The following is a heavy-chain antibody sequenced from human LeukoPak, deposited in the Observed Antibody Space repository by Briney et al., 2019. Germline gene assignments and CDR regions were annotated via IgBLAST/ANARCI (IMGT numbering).Heavy chain of an antibody. CDR2: INPSGGST. V-gene: IGHV1-46*01. CDR1: GYTFTSYY. J-gene: IGHJ3*02. D-gene: IGHD3-22*01. CDR3: ARFSDYYDSSGYYQKTYDAFDI. Sequence: ASVKVSCKASGYTFTSYYMHWVRQAPGQGLEWMGIINPSGGSTSYAQKFQGRVTMTRDTSTSTVYMELSSLRSEDTAVYCCARFSDYYDSSGYYQKTYDAFDIWGQGTMVTVSS.